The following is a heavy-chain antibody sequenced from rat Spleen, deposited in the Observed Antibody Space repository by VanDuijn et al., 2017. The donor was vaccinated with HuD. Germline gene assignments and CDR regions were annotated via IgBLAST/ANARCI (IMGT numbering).Heavy chain of an antibody. D-gene: IGHD1-6*01. V-gene: IGHV2-72*01. CDR1: GFSLTSNG. J-gene: IGHJ2*01. CDR2: IWAGGST. Sequence: QVQLKESGPGLMQPSETLSLTCTVSGFSLTSNGVGWIRQPLGKGLVWMGTIWAGGSTNYNSAVQSRLSISRDTSKSQVFLKMNSLQPEDTGTYYCARHSYYGLLDYWGQGVMVTVSS. CDR3: ARHSYYGLLDY.